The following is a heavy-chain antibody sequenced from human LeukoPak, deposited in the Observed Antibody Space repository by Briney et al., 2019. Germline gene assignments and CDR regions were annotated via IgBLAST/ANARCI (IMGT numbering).Heavy chain of an antibody. Sequence: PSGTLDLTWAVYGGSFSGYYWSWIRQPPGKGLEGIGEINHSGSTNYNPSLKSRVTTSVATPKNQCSLKRSSGTAADTAVYYCARAGSRIMMVPDVCGQGTTVTVSS. D-gene: IGHD3-16*01. CDR2: INHSGST. J-gene: IGHJ6*02. CDR3: ARAGSRIMMVPDV. CDR1: GGSFSGYY. V-gene: IGHV4-34*01.